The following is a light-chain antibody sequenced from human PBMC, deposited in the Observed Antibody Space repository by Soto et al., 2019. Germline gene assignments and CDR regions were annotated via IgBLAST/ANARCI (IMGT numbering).Light chain of an antibody. CDR1: QNLHSF. J-gene: IGKJ5*01. CDR2: DGS. V-gene: IGKV3-11*01. Sequence: EIVLTQSPATLSVSPWERVTLSCRASQNLHSFLNWYQQRPGQAPRPLIYDGSKRAAGVPDRISGDGSGTDYTLTISSLGPEDFAVYYCQQRTRWPMTFGQGTRLEIK. CDR3: QQRTRWPMT.